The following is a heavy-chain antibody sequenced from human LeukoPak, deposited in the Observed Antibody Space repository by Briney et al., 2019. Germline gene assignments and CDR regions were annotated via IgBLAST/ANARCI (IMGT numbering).Heavy chain of an antibody. CDR3: ARGSPPGLMVRGVIIGGFDP. CDR1: GGSISSYY. CDR2: IYYSGST. J-gene: IGHJ5*02. Sequence: SETLSLTCTVSGGSISSYYWSWIRQPPGKGLEWVGYIYYSGSTNYNPSLKSRVTISVDTSKNQFSLKLSSVTAADTAVNYCARGSPPGLMVRGVIIGGFDPWGQGTLVTVSS. D-gene: IGHD3-10*01. V-gene: IGHV4-59*08.